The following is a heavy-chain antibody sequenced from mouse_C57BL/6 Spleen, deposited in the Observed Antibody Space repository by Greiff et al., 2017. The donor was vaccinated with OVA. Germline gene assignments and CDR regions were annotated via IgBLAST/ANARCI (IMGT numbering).Heavy chain of an antibody. J-gene: IGHJ4*01. CDR2: ISSGGSYT. Sequence: VQLKESGGDLVKPGGSLKLSCAASGFTFSSYGMSWVRQTPDKRLEWVATISSGGSYTYYPACVKGRFTIPGDNAKITLYLQMSILKSEDTAMYYCARQSRVYAMDNGGQGTSVTVS. V-gene: IGHV5-6*01. CDR3: ARQSRVYAMDN. CDR1: GFTFSSYG.